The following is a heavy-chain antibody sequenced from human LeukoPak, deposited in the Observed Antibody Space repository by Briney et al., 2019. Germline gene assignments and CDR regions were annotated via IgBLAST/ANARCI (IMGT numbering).Heavy chain of an antibody. CDR3: ARGLSRIQLWIDY. Sequence: GSSVKVSCKASGYTFTGYYMHWLRQARGQGLEWMGWINPNSGGTNYAQKFQGRVTMTRNTSISKDYMELSSLRSEDTAVYYCARGLSRIQLWIDYWGQGTLVTVSS. V-gene: IGHV1-2*02. CDR1: GYTFTGYY. D-gene: IGHD5-18*01. J-gene: IGHJ4*02. CDR2: INPNSGGT.